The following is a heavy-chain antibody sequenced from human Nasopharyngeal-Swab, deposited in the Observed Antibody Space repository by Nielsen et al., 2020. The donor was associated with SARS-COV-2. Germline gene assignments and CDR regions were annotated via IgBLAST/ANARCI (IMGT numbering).Heavy chain of an antibody. D-gene: IGHD1-7*01. CDR1: GFTFSSYA. CDR3: ARAKVITGTMDFDY. V-gene: IGHV3-23*01. J-gene: IGHJ4*02. CDR2: ISSGGGST. Sequence: GESLKISCSASGFTFSSYAINWVRQAPGKGLEWVSGISSGGGSTYYADSVKGRFTISRDNAKNSLYLQMNSLRAEDTAVYYCARAKVITGTMDFDYWGQGTLVTVSS.